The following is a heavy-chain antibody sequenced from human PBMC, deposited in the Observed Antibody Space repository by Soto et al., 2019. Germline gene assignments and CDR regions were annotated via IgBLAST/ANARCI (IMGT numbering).Heavy chain of an antibody. CDR1: GFTFITYD. J-gene: IGHJ5*02. CDR2: MNPNNGNA. Sequence: GASVKVSCKASGFTFITYDFSWVRQAAGQGLEWMGWMNPNNGNAGFAQKFRGRINMTRNTSISTAYLELSSLRSDDSAVYFCARRKERSGPYYRDRWGQGTQVTVSS. CDR3: ARRKERSGPYYRDR. D-gene: IGHD1-26*01. V-gene: IGHV1-8*01.